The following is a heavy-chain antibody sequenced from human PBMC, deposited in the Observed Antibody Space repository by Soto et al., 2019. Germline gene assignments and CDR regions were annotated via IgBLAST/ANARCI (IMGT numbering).Heavy chain of an antibody. CDR3: AYSYALRFLEPRGSHFDY. J-gene: IGHJ4*02. V-gene: IGHV2-5*02. D-gene: IGHD3-3*01. CDR1: GFSLSTSGVG. CDR2: IYWDDDK. Sequence: SGPTLVNPTQTLTLTCTFSGFSLSTSGVGVGWIRQPPGKALEWLALIYWDDDKRYSPSLKSRLTITKDTSKNQVVLTMTNMDPVDTATYYCAYSYALRFLEPRGSHFDYWGQGTLVTVSS.